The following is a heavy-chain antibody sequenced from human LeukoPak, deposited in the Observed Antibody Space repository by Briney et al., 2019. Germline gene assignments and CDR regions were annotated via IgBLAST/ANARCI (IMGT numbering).Heavy chain of an antibody. D-gene: IGHD3/OR15-3a*01. J-gene: IGHJ3*01. CDR3: ARRGLVAGIYDLVYGFDL. Sequence: ASVKVSCKAAGYSFTTFHINWVRQAPGQGPEWMGWVNPDTGNTGFAQKFQGRVTITQNSSLTTVYMELSSLTSEDTAVYYCARRGLVAGIYDLVYGFDLWGQGTMATVSS. CDR1: GYSFTTFH. V-gene: IGHV1-8*03. CDR2: VNPDTGNT.